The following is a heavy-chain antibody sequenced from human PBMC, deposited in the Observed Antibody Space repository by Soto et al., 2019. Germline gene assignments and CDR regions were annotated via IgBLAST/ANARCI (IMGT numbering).Heavy chain of an antibody. J-gene: IGHJ3*02. Sequence: GASVKVSCKAPGGTFSSYAISWVRQAPGQGLEWMGGIIPIFGTANYAQKFQGRVTITADESTSTAYMELSSLRSEDTAVYYCARDHPGISVAGTGGAFDIWGQGTMVTVSS. CDR3: ARDHPGISVAGTGGAFDI. V-gene: IGHV1-69*13. D-gene: IGHD6-19*01. CDR2: IIPIFGTA. CDR1: GGTFSSYA.